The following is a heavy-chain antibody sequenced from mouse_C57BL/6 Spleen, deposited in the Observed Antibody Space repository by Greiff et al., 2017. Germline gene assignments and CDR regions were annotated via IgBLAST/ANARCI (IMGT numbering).Heavy chain of an antibody. CDR3: ARSRGGNDYDGADGYAMDY. CDR2: INYDGSST. Sequence: EVKLMESEGGLVQPGSSMKLSCTASGFTFSDYYMAWVRQVPEKGLEWVANINYDGSSTYYLDSLKSRFIISRDNAKNILYLQMSSLKSEDTATYYCARSRGGNDYDGADGYAMDYWGQGTSVTVSS. CDR1: GFTFSDYY. J-gene: IGHJ4*01. D-gene: IGHD2-4*01. V-gene: IGHV5-16*01.